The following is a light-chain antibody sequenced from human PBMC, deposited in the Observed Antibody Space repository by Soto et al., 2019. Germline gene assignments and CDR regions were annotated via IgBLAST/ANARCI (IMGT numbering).Light chain of an antibody. CDR3: SSYAGSYILGV. V-gene: IGLV2-11*01. J-gene: IGLJ3*02. CDR2: DVT. Sequence: QSALTQPSSVSGSPGQSVTLSCTGTSSDVGGYDFVSWYQQHPGKPPKLMIYDVTKRPSGVPDRFSGSKSGNSASLTISGLQAEDEADYYCSSYAGSYILGVFGGGTKLTVL. CDR1: SSDVGGYDF.